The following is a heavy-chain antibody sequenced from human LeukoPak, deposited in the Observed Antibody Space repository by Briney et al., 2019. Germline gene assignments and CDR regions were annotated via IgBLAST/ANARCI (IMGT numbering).Heavy chain of an antibody. Sequence: SVKVSCKASGGTFSDYSISWVRQAPGQGLEWMGRIIPILNVPNYAQKFEGRVTITADKSTSTAYMELSSLKSKDTAVYFCARDRPRARYFDYWGQGTLVTVSS. CDR3: ARDRPRARYFDY. CDR1: GGTFSDYS. V-gene: IGHV1-69*04. CDR2: IIPILNVP. D-gene: IGHD2-15*01. J-gene: IGHJ4*02.